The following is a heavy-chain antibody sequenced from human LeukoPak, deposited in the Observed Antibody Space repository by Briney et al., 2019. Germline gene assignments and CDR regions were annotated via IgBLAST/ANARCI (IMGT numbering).Heavy chain of an antibody. CDR3: ARDHS. J-gene: IGHJ4*02. Sequence: GGSLRLSCAASGFTFSSSWLTWVRLAPGKGLEWVANINQDGTQKYHVDSVKGRFTISRDNAKNSLFLQMNSLRAGDTAVYYCARDHSWGQGTLVTVSS. CDR1: GFTFSSSW. CDR2: INQDGTQK. V-gene: IGHV3-7*04.